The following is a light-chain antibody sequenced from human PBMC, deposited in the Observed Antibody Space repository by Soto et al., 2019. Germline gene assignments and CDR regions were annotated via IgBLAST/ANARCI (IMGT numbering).Light chain of an antibody. Sequence: QSVLTQPPSVSAAPGQKVTISCSGSSSNVGSNYVSWYQQLPGTAPKLLIYDNGKRSSGIPDRFSGSQSGTSATLGITGLQTGDEADDYCGTWDNSLSAVFGGGTKLTVL. CDR3: GTWDNSLSAV. J-gene: IGLJ2*01. CDR1: SSNVGSNY. V-gene: IGLV1-51*01. CDR2: DNG.